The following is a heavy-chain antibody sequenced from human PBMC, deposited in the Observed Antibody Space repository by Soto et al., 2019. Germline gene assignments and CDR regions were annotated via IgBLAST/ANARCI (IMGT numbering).Heavy chain of an antibody. CDR2: IYPGDSDS. CDR3: ARQESVSSGWLDYYYYGMDA. Sequence: GESLKISCKGSGYSFTSYWIGWVRQMPGKGLEWIVIIYPGDSDSRYSPSFQGQVTISADKSISTAYLQWSSLKASDTAMYYCARQESVSSGWLDYYYYGMDAWGQGTTVTVSS. CDR1: GYSFTSYW. V-gene: IGHV5-51*01. J-gene: IGHJ6*02. D-gene: IGHD6-19*01.